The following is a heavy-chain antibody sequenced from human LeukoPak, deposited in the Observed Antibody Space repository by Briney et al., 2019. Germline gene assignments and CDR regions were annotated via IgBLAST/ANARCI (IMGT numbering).Heavy chain of an antibody. D-gene: IGHD4-17*01. CDR1: GFTFSSYG. CDR2: ISYDGSNK. Sequence: GGSLRLSCAASGFTFSSYGMHWVRQAPGKGLEWVAVISYDGSNKYYADSVRGRFTISRDNVQSSVYLQMNSLRVEDTAVYYCARDPMTLVTSRSAVDGNPPEYWGLGTLVTVSS. J-gene: IGHJ4*02. CDR3: ARDPMTLVTSRSAVDGNPPEY. V-gene: IGHV3-33*05.